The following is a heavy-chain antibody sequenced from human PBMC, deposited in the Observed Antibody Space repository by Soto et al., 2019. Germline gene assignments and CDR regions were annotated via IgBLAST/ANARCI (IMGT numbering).Heavy chain of an antibody. Sequence: SVKVSCKASGGTFSSYAISWVRQAPGQGLEWMGGIIPIFGTANYAQKFQGRVTITADESTSTAYMELSSLRSEDTAVYYCASSRGSSRRFDPWGQGTLVTVSS. V-gene: IGHV1-69*13. CDR3: ASSRGSSRRFDP. CDR2: IIPIFGTA. D-gene: IGHD6-6*01. J-gene: IGHJ5*02. CDR1: GGTFSSYA.